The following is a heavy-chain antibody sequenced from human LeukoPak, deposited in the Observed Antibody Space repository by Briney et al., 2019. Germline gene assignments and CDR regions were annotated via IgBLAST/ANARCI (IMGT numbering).Heavy chain of an antibody. D-gene: IGHD6-6*01. V-gene: IGHV1-18*04. Sequence: ASVKVSCKASGYTFTGYYMHWVRQAPGQGLEWMGWISAYNGSTNYAQKLQGRVTMTTDTSTSTAYMELRSLRSDDTAVYYCARDRARVYSSSSNFDYWGQGTLVTVSS. J-gene: IGHJ4*02. CDR2: ISAYNGST. CDR1: GYTFTGYY. CDR3: ARDRARVYSSSSNFDY.